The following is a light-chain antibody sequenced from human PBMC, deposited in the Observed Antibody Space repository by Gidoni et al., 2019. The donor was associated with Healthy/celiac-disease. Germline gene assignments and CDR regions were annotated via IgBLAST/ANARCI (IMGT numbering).Light chain of an antibody. CDR1: QCVSSY. CDR2: DAS. V-gene: IGKV3-11*01. Sequence: EIVLTQSPATLSLSPGERATHSCRASQCVSSYLAWYQQKPGQAPRLLIYDASNGATGIPARFSGSGSGTDFTLTISSLEPEDFAVYYCQQRSNWPPAWTFGQGTKVEIK. J-gene: IGKJ1*01. CDR3: QQRSNWPPAWT.